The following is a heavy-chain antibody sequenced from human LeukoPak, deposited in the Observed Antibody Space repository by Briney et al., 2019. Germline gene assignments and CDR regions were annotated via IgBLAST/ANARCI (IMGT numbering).Heavy chain of an antibody. D-gene: IGHD2-21*02. CDR3: ARDDLDI. Sequence: GGSLRLSCAASGFTFSNAWMSWVRQAPGKGLEWVSSISSSSSYIYYADSVKGRFTISRDNAKNSLCLQMNSLRAEDTAVYYCARDDLDIWGQGTMVTVSS. V-gene: IGHV3-21*01. J-gene: IGHJ3*02. CDR1: GFTFSNAW. CDR2: ISSSSSYI.